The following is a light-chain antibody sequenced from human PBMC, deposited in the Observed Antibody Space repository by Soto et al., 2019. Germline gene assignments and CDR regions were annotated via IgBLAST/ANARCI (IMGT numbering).Light chain of an antibody. J-gene: IGLJ1*01. V-gene: IGLV2-23*01. CDR2: EGS. Sequence: QSALTQPASVSGSPGQSNIISCTGTSSDVGSSNLVSWYQHHPGKAPKLIISEGSRRPSGVSGRFSGSKSGNTASLTISGLQVGDEADYYCCSFTGSSSLYVFGTGTKLTVL. CDR3: CSFTGSSSLYV. CDR1: SSDVGSSNL.